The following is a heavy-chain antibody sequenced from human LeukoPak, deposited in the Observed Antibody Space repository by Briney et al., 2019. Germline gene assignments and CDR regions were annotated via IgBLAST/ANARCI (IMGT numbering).Heavy chain of an antibody. V-gene: IGHV3-48*01. CDR2: ISSSSSTI. Sequence: GGSLRLSCAASGFTFSSYSMNWVRQAPGKGLEWVSYISSSSSTIYYADSVKGRFTISRDNAKNSLYLQMNSLRAEDTAVYYCARDLWFGELLPNGDFDYWGQGTLVTVSS. CDR3: ARDLWFGELLPNGDFDY. J-gene: IGHJ4*02. CDR1: GFTFSSYS. D-gene: IGHD3-10*01.